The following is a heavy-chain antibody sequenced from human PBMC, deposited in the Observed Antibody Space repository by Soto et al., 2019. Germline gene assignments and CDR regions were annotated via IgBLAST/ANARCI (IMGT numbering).Heavy chain of an antibody. D-gene: IGHD3-9*01. CDR2: ISGSGGST. CDR3: AKERVRYFDWLPEL. V-gene: IGHV3-23*01. CDR1: GFTFSSYA. Sequence: EVQLLESGGGLVQPGGSLRLSCAASGFTFSSYAMSWVRQAPGKGLEWVSDISGSGGSTYYADSVKGRFTISTDNSKNTLYLQMNRLRAEDTAVYYCAKERVRYFDWLPELWGQGTLVTVSS. J-gene: IGHJ4*02.